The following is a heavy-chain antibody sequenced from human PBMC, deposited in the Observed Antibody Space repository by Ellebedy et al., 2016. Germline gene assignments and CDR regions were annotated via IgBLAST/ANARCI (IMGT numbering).Heavy chain of an antibody. CDR3: ARGGSRYYYGMDV. V-gene: IGHV4-59*01. Sequence: SETLSLTCTVSGGSISSYYWSWIRQPPGKGLEWIGYIYYSGSTNYNPSLKSRVTISVETSKNQFSLKLSSVTAADTAVYYCARGGSRYYYGMDVWGQGTTVTVSS. CDR2: IYYSGST. CDR1: GGSISSYY. J-gene: IGHJ6*02.